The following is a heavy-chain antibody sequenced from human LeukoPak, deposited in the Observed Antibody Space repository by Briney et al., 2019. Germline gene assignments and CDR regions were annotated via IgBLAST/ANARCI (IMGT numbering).Heavy chain of an antibody. J-gene: IGHJ4*02. CDR1: GFTFSDYW. V-gene: IGHV3-7*01. CDR2: IKQDGSEK. D-gene: IGHD3-22*01. Sequence: PGGSLRLSCAASGFTFSDYWMSWVRQAPGKGLEWVANIKQDGSEKYYVDSVKGRFTISRDNAKNSLYLQMNSLRAEDTAVYYCARDIYYASSGYYYWGQGTLVTVSS. CDR3: ARDIYYASSGYYY.